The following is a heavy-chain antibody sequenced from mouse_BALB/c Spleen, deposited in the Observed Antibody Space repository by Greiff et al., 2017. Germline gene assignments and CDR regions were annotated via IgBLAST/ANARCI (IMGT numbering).Heavy chain of an antibody. V-gene: IGHV1-14*01. CDR2: INPYNDGT. J-gene: IGHJ4*01. CDR1: GYTFTSYV. Sequence: EVQLVESGPELVKPGASVKMSCKASGYTFTSYVMHWVKQKPGQGLEWIGYINPYNDGTKYNEKFKGKATLTSDKSSSTAYMELSSLTSEDSAVYYCARVEDRYDDYAMDYWGQGTSVTVSS. CDR3: ARVEDRYDDYAMDY. D-gene: IGHD2-14*01.